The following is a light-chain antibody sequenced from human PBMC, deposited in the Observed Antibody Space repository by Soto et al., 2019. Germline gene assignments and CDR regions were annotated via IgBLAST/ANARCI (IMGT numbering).Light chain of an antibody. V-gene: IGKV1-39*01. Sequence: DIQMTQSPSPLSASIGDRVTITCRASQSISGYLNWYGHKAGEAPKLLIHTASSLQGGVPSRFSGSGSGTDFTLTISSLQPEDFATYYCQQSYSDPWTFGLGTKVEI. CDR1: QSISGY. CDR3: QQSYSDPWT. CDR2: TAS. J-gene: IGKJ1*01.